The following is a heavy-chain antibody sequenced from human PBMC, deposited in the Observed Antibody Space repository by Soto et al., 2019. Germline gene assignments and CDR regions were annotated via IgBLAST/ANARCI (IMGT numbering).Heavy chain of an antibody. CDR3: PGASSPGFPRYFFNF. V-gene: IGHV4-31*03. J-gene: IGHJ4*02. Sequence: SETLSLTCTVSRGSISSGGYYWSWIRQHPGKGLEWIGYIYYSGSTYYNPSLKSRVTISVATSKNQFSLKLSSVTAAATAVYYCPGASSPGFPRYFFNFLGQRTLVIVSS. CDR2: IYYSGST. D-gene: IGHD2-2*01. CDR1: RGSISSGGYY.